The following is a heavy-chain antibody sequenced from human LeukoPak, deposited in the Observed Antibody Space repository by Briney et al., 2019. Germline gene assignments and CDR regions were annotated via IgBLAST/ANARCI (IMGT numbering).Heavy chain of an antibody. CDR1: GFTFSSYW. J-gene: IGHJ4*02. CDR2: IRQDGSDK. V-gene: IGHV3-7*03. Sequence: GGSLRLSCAASGFTFSSYWMVWVRQAPGKGLEWVASIRQDGSDKYYVDSVKGRFTISRDNAKNSLYLQMNSLRAEDTAVYHCASDYASYWGQGTLVTVSS. D-gene: IGHD4-17*01. CDR3: ASDYASY.